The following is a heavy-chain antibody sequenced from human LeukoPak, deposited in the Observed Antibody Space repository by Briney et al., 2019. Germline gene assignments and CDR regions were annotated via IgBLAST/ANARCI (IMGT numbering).Heavy chain of an antibody. CDR1: GYKFTSYW. V-gene: IGHV5-51*01. CDR3: ARHGLEKGSGYAPYDP. D-gene: IGHD3-22*01. CDR2: IYPGDSDT. Sequence: LGESLKISCKGSGYKFTSYWIGWVRQMPGKGLEWMGIIYPGDSDTRYSPSFQGQVTISADKSISTAYLQWSSLKASDTAMYYCARHGLEKGSGYAPYDPWGQGTLVTVSS. J-gene: IGHJ5*02.